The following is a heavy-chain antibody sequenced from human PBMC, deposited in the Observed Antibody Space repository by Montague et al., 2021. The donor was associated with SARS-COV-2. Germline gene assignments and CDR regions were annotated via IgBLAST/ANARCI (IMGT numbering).Heavy chain of an antibody. D-gene: IGHD5-24*01. J-gene: IGHJ4*02. CDR1: GGSISSSSYY. CDR2: IYYSGST. CDR3: ARGKEEMATIVDEYFDY. V-gene: IGHV4-39*01. Sequence: SETLSLTCTVSGGSISSSSYYWGWLRQPPGKGLEWIGSIYYSGSTYYNPSLKSRVTISVDTSKNQFSLKLSSVTAADTAVYYCARGKEEMATIVDEYFDYWGQGTLVTVSS.